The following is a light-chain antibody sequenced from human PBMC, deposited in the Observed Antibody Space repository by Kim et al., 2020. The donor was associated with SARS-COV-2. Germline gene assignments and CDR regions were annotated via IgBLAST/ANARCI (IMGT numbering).Light chain of an antibody. V-gene: IGLV3-1*01. CDR1: KLGDKY. CDR2: QDS. CDR3: QAWDSSTVV. Sequence: SVSPGKTASITGSGDKLGDKYACWYQQKPGQSPVLVIYQDSKRPSGIPERFSGSNSGNTATLTISGTQAMDEADYYCQAWDSSTVVFGGGTKVTVL. J-gene: IGLJ2*01.